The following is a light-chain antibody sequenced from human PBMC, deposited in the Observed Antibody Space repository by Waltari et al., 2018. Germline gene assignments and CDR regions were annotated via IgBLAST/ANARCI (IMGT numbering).Light chain of an antibody. CDR1: QSVSSN. J-gene: IGKJ4*01. CDR3: QQYNNWPRT. CDR2: GAS. V-gene: IGKV3-15*01. Sequence: EVVMTQSPATLSVSPGERATLSCRASQSVSSNLAWYQQKPGQAPRLLIYGASTRATGIPARFSGSGYGTEFTLTISSLQSEDFAVYYCQQYNNWPRTFGGGTTVEIK.